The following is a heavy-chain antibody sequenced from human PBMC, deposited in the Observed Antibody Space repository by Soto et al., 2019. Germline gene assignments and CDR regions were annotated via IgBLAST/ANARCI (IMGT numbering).Heavy chain of an antibody. D-gene: IGHD3-9*01. J-gene: IGHJ3*02. CDR1: GGSISSGGYY. V-gene: IGHV4-31*03. Sequence: QVQLQESGPGLVKPSQTLSLTCTVSGGSISSGGYYWSWIRQHPGKGLEWIGYTYYSGSTYYNPSLKSRVTISVDTSKNQFSRKLSSVPAADTAVYYCARGWGYDILTLGAFDIWGQGTMVTVSS. CDR3: ARGWGYDILTLGAFDI. CDR2: TYYSGST.